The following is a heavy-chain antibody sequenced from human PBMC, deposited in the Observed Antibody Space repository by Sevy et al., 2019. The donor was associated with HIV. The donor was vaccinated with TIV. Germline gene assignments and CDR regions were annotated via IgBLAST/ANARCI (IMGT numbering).Heavy chain of an antibody. CDR2: IKSKTAGGTT. J-gene: IGHJ4*02. CDR3: TTKKDFWSGYFYFDY. D-gene: IGHD3-3*01. V-gene: IGHV3-15*05. Sequence: GGSLRLSCAASEFTFNNAWMSWVRQAPGKGLEWVGRIKSKTAGGTTDYAAPVKGRFTISRDDSKNTLYLQMNSLKTDDTAVYYCTTKKDFWSGYFYFDYWGQGTLVTVSS. CDR1: EFTFNNAW.